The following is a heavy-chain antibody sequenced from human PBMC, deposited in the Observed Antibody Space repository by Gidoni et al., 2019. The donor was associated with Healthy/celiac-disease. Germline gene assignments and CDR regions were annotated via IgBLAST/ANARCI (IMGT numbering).Heavy chain of an antibody. Sequence: EVQLVQSGAEVKTPGESLQISCTGSGYSFTRYWIGWVRQMPGKGLEWMGIIYPGDSDTRYSPSFQGQVTISADKSFSTAYLQWSSLKASDTAMYYCARQSEQWLVEGSFDYWGQGTLVTVSS. V-gene: IGHV5-51*01. J-gene: IGHJ4*02. D-gene: IGHD6-19*01. CDR2: IYPGDSDT. CDR1: GYSFTRYW. CDR3: ARQSEQWLVEGSFDY.